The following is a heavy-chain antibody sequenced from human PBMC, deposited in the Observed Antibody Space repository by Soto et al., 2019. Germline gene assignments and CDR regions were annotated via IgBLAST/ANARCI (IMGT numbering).Heavy chain of an antibody. CDR3: VRIEKYTITTFRYFDF. J-gene: IGHJ4*02. CDR2: IFSNEEK. V-gene: IGHV2-26*01. CDR1: GVSLSNEKTG. Sequence: QVTLKESGPVVVKPTETLTLTCSVSGVSLSNEKTGVTWIRQAPGKPLEWLAHIFSNEEKSYKTSLKARLTISQDISKSQVVLTMTDVDPVDTAIYYCVRIEKYTITTFRYFDFWGPGTLVTVSS. D-gene: IGHD4-4*01.